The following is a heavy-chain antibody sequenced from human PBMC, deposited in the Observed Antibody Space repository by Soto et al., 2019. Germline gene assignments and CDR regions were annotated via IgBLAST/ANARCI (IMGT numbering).Heavy chain of an antibody. Sequence: PGGSLRLSCAASGFTFSSYEMNWVRQAPGKGLEWVSYISSSGSTIYYADSVKGRFTSSRDNAKNSLYLQMNSLRAEDTAVYYCARERHLATPRYDSSGYYDYWGQGTLVTVSS. J-gene: IGHJ4*02. D-gene: IGHD3-22*01. CDR3: ARERHLATPRYDSSGYYDY. CDR2: ISSSGSTI. V-gene: IGHV3-48*03. CDR1: GFTFSSYE.